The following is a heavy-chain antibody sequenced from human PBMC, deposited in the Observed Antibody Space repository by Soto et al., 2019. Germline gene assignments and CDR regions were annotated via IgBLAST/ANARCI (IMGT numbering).Heavy chain of an antibody. CDR1: GYTLTELS. J-gene: IGHJ4*02. D-gene: IGHD5-12*01. CDR3: ATVIGGYSGYDTYYFDY. Sequence: ASVKVSCKVCGYTLTELSMHCVRQAPGKGLEWMGGFDPEDGETIYAQKFQGRVTMTEDTSTDTAYMELSSLRSEDTAVYYCATVIGGYSGYDTYYFDYWGQGTLVTVSS. V-gene: IGHV1-24*01. CDR2: FDPEDGET.